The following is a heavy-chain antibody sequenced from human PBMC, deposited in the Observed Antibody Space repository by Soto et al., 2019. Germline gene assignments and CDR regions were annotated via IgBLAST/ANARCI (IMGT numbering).Heavy chain of an antibody. CDR1: GFTFSSYS. CDR3: ARDHEVAAAVDY. CDR2: ISSSGSTI. V-gene: IGHV3-21*04. J-gene: IGHJ4*02. D-gene: IGHD6-13*01. Sequence: EVQLVESGGGLVKPGGSLRLSCAASGFTFSSYSMNWVRQAPGKGLEWVSYISSSGSTIYYADSVKGRFTISRDNAKNSLYLQMNSLRAEDTAVYYCARDHEVAAAVDYWGQGTLVTVSS.